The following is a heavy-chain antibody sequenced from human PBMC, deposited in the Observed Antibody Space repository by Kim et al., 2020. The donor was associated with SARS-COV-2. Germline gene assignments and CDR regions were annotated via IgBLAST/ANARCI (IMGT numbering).Heavy chain of an antibody. D-gene: IGHD2-2*01. J-gene: IGHJ4*02. CDR2: INHSGST. CDR1: GGSFSGYY. Sequence: SETLSLTCAVYGGSFSGYYWSWIRQPPGKGLEWIGEINHSGSTNYNPSLKSRVTISVDTSKNQFSLKLSSVTAADTAVYYCARVNRIVVVPAARWFCNYFDYWGQGTLVTVSS. V-gene: IGHV4-34*01. CDR3: ARVNRIVVVPAARWFCNYFDY.